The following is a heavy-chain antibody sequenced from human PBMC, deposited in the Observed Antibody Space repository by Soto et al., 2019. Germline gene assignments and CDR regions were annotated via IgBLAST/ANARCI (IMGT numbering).Heavy chain of an antibody. Sequence: ETLSLTCTVSGGSISSSSYYWGWIRQPPGKGLEWIGSIYYSGSTYYNPSLKSRVTISVDTSKNQFSLKLSSVTAADTAVYYCARRAAGNLDVWGQGTTVTVSS. CDR2: IYYSGST. V-gene: IGHV4-39*01. CDR3: ARRAAGNLDV. CDR1: GGSISSSSYY. J-gene: IGHJ6*02. D-gene: IGHD6-13*01.